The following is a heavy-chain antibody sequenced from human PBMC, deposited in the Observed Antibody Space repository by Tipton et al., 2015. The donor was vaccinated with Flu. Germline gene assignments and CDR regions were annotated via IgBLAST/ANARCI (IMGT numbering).Heavy chain of an antibody. J-gene: IGHJ6*02. V-gene: IGHV3-30*14. CDR3: ARGPQVPVWPYYYGMDV. Sequence: RSLRLSCEVSGFTFSSFALHWLRHAPGKGLEWVAFISYDARNTYYADSVRGRFTISRDKSKNALYLQMSSLRAEDTAVYYCARGPQVPVWPYYYGMDVWGQGTTVTVSS. CDR1: GFTFSSFA. D-gene: IGHD2-2*01. CDR2: ISYDARNT.